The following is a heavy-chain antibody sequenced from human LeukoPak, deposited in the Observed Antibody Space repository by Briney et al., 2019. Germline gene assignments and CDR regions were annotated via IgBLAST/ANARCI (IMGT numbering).Heavy chain of an antibody. V-gene: IGHV3-30*02. J-gene: IGHJ5*02. Sequence: GGSLRLSCAASGFTFSSYGMHWVRQAPGKGLEWGAFIRYDGSNKYYADSVKGRFTISRDNSKNTLYLQMNSLRAEDTAVYYCAKEVRRYCSSTSCHWFDPWGQGTLVTVSS. CDR3: AKEVRRYCSSTSCHWFDP. CDR2: IRYDGSNK. CDR1: GFTFSSYG. D-gene: IGHD2-2*01.